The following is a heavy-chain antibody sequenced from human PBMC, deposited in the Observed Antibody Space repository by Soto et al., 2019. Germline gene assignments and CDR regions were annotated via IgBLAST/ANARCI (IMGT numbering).Heavy chain of an antibody. CDR2: IYHSGST. CDR1: GGPISSSNW. J-gene: IGHJ5*02. Sequence: TLSLTCAVSGGPISSSNWWSWVRQPPGKGLEWIGEIYHSGSTNYNPSLKSRVTISVDKSKNQFSLKLSSVTAADTAVYYCARVLCKGQDLVRGWFDPRAQRTPVTVSS. V-gene: IGHV4-4*02. CDR3: ARVLCKGQDLVRGWFDP. D-gene: IGHD6-13*01.